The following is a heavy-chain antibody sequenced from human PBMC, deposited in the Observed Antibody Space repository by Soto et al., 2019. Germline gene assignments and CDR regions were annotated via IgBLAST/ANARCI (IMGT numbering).Heavy chain of an antibody. J-gene: IGHJ6*03. CDR1: GFTFSSYW. CDR2: IWYDGSNK. Sequence: GGSLRLSCAASGFTFSSYWMSWVRQAPGKGLEWVAVIWYDGSNKYYADSVKGRFTISRDNSKNTLYLQMNSLRAEDTAVYYCARRPYCSGGSCYALMDVWGKGTTVTVSS. CDR3: ARRPYCSGGSCYALMDV. D-gene: IGHD2-15*01. V-gene: IGHV3-33*08.